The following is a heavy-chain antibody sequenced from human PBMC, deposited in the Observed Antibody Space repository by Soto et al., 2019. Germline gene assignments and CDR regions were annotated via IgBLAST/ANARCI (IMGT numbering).Heavy chain of an antibody. CDR1: GFIFTKYA. D-gene: IGHD3-3*02. J-gene: IGHJ6*03. Sequence: EVQLLESGGGLVQPGESLRLSCAASGFIFTKYAMSWVRQAPGKGLEWVSAMSASGGSTYYADSVKGRFTISRDNSKNTLYLQMNSLRAEVTAVYYCAKAPVSDYYYMDVWGKGTTVTVSS. CDR2: MSASGGST. CDR3: AKAPVSDYYYMDV. V-gene: IGHV3-23*01.